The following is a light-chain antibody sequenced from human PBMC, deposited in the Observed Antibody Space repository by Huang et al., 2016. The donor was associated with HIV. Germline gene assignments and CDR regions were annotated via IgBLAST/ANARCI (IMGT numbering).Light chain of an antibody. CDR2: GAF. Sequence: EIVMTQSPATLSVSPGERATLSFRASQSVSSNLAWYQQKPGQAPRLLIYGAFTRATGIPARFSGSGSGTEFTLTISSLQSEDFAVYYCQQYNNWPPGTFGQGTKVEIK. CDR1: QSVSSN. V-gene: IGKV3-15*01. J-gene: IGKJ1*01. CDR3: QQYNNWPPGT.